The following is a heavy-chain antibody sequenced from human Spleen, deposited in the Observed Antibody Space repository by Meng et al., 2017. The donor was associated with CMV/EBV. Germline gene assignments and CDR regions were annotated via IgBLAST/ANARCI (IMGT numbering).Heavy chain of an antibody. V-gene: IGHV3-7*01. Sequence: GESLKISCAASGFTFSSYWMSWVRRAPGKGLEWVANIKQDGSEKYYVDSVKGRFTISRDNAKNSLSLQMNSLRAEDTAIHYCARVYSSSWGGAFDIWGQGTMVTVSS. CDR2: IKQDGSEK. J-gene: IGHJ3*02. D-gene: IGHD6-13*01. CDR3: ARVYSSSWGGAFDI. CDR1: GFTFSSYW.